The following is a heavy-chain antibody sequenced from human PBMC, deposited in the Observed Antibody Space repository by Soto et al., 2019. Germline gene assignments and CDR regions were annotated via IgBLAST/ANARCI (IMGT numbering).Heavy chain of an antibody. CDR1: VGCFWGYY. D-gene: IGHD3-9*01. CDR2: VSTNGAT. V-gene: IGHV4-59*10. Sequence: PSESLYLTCAVYVGCFWGYYWSWIRQPAGKGLEWIGRVSTNGATNYNPSLESRVTMSVDTSKNQFSLKLTSVTAADTAVYFCARADYEILTGSYAMDVWGQGTTVTVSS. CDR3: ARADYEILTGSYAMDV. J-gene: IGHJ6*02.